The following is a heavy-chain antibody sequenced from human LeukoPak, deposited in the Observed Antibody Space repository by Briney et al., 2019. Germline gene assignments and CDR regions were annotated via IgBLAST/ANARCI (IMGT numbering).Heavy chain of an antibody. V-gene: IGHV4-34*01. J-gene: IGHJ4*02. CDR3: ARCYYDSSGCDY. CDR1: GGSFSGYY. CDR2: INHSGST. D-gene: IGHD3-22*01. Sequence: SETLSLTCAAYGGSFSGYYWSWIRQPPGKGLEWIGEINHSGSTNYNPSLKSRVTISVDTSKNQFSLKLSSVTAADTAVYYCARCYYDSSGCDYWGQGTLVTVSS.